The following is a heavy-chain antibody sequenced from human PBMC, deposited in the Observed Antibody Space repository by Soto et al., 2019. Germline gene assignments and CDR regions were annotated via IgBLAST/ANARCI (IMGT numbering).Heavy chain of an antibody. CDR1: GYTFTSYG. CDR3: ARAPRKDCGGDCYSFPRDY. Sequence: GASVKVSCKASGYTFTSYGISWVRQAPGQGLEWMGWISAYNGNTNYAQKLQGRVTMTTDTSTSTAYMELRSLRSDDTAVYYCARAPRKDCGGDCYSFPRDYWGQGTLVTVSS. D-gene: IGHD2-21*02. J-gene: IGHJ4*02. V-gene: IGHV1-18*04. CDR2: ISAYNGNT.